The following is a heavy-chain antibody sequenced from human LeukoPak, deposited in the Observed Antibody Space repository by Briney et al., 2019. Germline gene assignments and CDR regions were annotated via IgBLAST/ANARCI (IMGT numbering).Heavy chain of an antibody. Sequence: SETLSLTCTVSRGSVNTDSFYWDWIRQTPGKGLEWIGNIDYVGNTNYNPSLKSRVTISIDTSKNLFSLKLHSVTAAGTSLYYCTRSGSYYRRGASDIWGRGTMVVVSS. CDR3: TRSGSYYRRGASDI. CDR1: RGSVNTDSFY. V-gene: IGHV4-39*01. CDR2: IDYVGNT. D-gene: IGHD1-26*01. J-gene: IGHJ3*02.